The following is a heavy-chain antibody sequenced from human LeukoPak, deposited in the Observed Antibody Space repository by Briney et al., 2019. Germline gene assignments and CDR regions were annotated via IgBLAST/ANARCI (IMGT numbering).Heavy chain of an antibody. Sequence: SVKVSCKASGGTFSSYAISWVRQAPGQGVEWMGGIIPIFGTANYAQKFQAGVTITADESTSTDYMELSSMRYEDTAVYYCASLSYYYYYMDVWGKGTTVTVSS. CDR2: IIPIFGTA. CDR3: ASLSYYYYYMDV. V-gene: IGHV1-69*13. J-gene: IGHJ6*03. CDR1: GGTFSSYA.